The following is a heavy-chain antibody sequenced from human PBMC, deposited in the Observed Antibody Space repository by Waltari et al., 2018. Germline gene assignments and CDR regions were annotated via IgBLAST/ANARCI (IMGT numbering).Heavy chain of an antibody. J-gene: IGHJ4*02. CDR3: ATWRSGYAYPNY. V-gene: IGHV4-59*01. CDR1: GGSIPNYY. D-gene: IGHD5-12*01. Sequence: QVQLQESGPGLVKPSETLSLTCTVSGGSIPNYYWSWIRQPPGKGPEWIGYIYFSGSTNHNPSLNGRVTISVDPSKNQFSLNLSSVTAADTAVYYCATWRSGYAYPNYWGQGILVTVSS. CDR2: IYFSGST.